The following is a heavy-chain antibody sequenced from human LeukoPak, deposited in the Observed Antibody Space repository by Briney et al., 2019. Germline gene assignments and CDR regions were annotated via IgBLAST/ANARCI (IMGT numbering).Heavy chain of an antibody. Sequence: SETLSLTCTVSGYSISSGYYWSWIRQPPGKGLEWIGYIYHSGSTYYNPSLKSRVTISVDRSKNQFSLKLSSVTAADTAVYYCARGQYGDYVDYWGQGTLVTVSS. D-gene: IGHD4-17*01. V-gene: IGHV4-38-2*02. CDR2: IYHSGST. CDR1: GYSISSGYY. CDR3: ARGQYGDYVDY. J-gene: IGHJ4*02.